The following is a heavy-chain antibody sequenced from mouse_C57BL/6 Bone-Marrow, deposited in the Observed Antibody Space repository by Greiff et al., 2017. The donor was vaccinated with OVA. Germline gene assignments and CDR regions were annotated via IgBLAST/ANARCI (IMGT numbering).Heavy chain of an antibody. Sequence: VQLQQSGPVLARPAASVKMSCTISGYSFTSYWLHWVHQRPGQGLEWIGAIYPGNSDTSYNQKFTGKAKLTAVTSASTAYKELSSLTNEDAAVYCCSSFWLAWFAYWGQGTLVTVSA. V-gene: IGHV1-5*01. CDR1: GYSFTSYW. CDR2: IYPGNSDT. J-gene: IGHJ3*01. D-gene: IGHD2-2*01. CDR3: SSFWLAWFAY.